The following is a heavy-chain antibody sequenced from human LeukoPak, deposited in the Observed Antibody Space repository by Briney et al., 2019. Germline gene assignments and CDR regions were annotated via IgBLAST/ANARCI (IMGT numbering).Heavy chain of an antibody. J-gene: IGHJ5*02. CDR3: ATSGLRYCSSTSCPGWFDP. V-gene: IGHV1-69*04. CDR2: IIPILGIA. CDR1: GGTFSSYA. Sequence: SVKVSCKASGGTFSSYAISWVRQAPGQGLGWMGRIIPILGIANYAQKFQGRVTITADKSTSTAYMELSSLRSEDTAVYYCATSGLRYCSSTSCPGWFDPWGQGTLVTVSS. D-gene: IGHD2-2*01.